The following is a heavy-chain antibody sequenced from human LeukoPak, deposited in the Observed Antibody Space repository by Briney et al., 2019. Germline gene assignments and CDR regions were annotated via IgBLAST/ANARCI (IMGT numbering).Heavy chain of an antibody. CDR3: ARDLRANYGSGMPRRNYFDY. Sequence: GASVKVSCKASGYTFTGYYMHWVRQAPGQGLEWMGWINPKSGGTKSAQKFQGRVTMTRDTSISTAYMELSRLRSDDTAVYYCARDLRANYGSGMPRRNYFDYWGQGTLVTVSS. CDR2: INPKSGGT. CDR1: GYTFTGYY. V-gene: IGHV1-2*02. D-gene: IGHD3-10*01. J-gene: IGHJ4*02.